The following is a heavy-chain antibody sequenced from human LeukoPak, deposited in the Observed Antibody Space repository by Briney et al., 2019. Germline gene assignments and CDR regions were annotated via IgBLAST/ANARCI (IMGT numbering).Heavy chain of an antibody. CDR2: INPSGGST. V-gene: IGHV1-46*01. CDR3: ARALRYSGYDSSKRLISVTDY. D-gene: IGHD5-12*01. CDR1: GYTFTSYY. J-gene: IGHJ4*02. Sequence: GASVKVSCKASGYTFTSYYMHWVRQAPGQGLEWMGIINPSGGSTSYAQKFQGRVTMTRDTSTSTVYMELSSLRSEDTAVYYCARALRYSGYDSSKRLISVTDYWGQGTLVTVSS.